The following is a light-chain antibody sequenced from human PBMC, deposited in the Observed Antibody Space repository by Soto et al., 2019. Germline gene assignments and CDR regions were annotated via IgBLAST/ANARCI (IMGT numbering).Light chain of an antibody. J-gene: IGLJ3*02. Sequence: QSVLTQPPSASATPGQRVTISCSGSNSNIGSNTVNWYQQVPGTAPKLLIYSNNQRPSGVPDRFSGSKSGTSASLAISGLQSEDEADYSCAAWDDSLNGWVFGGGTKVTVL. V-gene: IGLV1-44*01. CDR2: SNN. CDR3: AAWDDSLNGWV. CDR1: NSNIGSNT.